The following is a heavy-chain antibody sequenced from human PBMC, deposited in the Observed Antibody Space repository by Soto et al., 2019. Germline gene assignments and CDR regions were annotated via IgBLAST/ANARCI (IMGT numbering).Heavy chain of an antibody. V-gene: IGHV3-30-3*01. D-gene: IGHD5-18*01. CDR2: ISYDGSNK. Sequence: QVQLVESGGGVVQPGRSLRLSCAASGFTFSSYAMHWVRQAPGKGLEWVAVISYDGSNKYYADSVKGRFTISRDNSKNTLYLQMNSLRAEDTAVYYCARDPESKQWIQLWFCYYSSGIDVWGHGTTVTVSS. CDR3: ARDPESKQWIQLWFCYYSSGIDV. J-gene: IGHJ6*02. CDR1: GFTFSSYA.